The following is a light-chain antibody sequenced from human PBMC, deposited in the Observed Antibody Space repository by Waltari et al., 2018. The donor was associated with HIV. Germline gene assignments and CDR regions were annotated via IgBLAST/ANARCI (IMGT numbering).Light chain of an antibody. CDR1: SGSIGSNY. CDR2: EDN. V-gene: IGLV6-57*01. Sequence: NFMLTQPHSVSGSAGKTVTISCTRDSGSIGSNYVQWFQQRPGSSPRTLIFEDNQRPSGASDRFSASIDSSSNSASLTISGLKTEDEGHYYCQSYDTKTHWVFGGGSKLTVL. CDR3: QSYDTKTHWV. J-gene: IGLJ3*02.